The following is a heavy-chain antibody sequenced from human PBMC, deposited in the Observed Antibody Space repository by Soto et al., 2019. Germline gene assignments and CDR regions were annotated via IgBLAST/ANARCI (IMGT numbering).Heavy chain of an antibody. CDR2: INHSGST. CDR1: GGSFSGYY. CDR3: ARGGGSLPSPY. J-gene: IGHJ4*02. D-gene: IGHD3-10*01. V-gene: IGHV4-34*01. Sequence: QVQLQQWGAGLLKPSETLSLTCAVYGGSFSGYYWSWIRQPPGKGLEWIGEINHSGSTNYNPSLKSRVTILVDTSKNQFSLKLSSVTAADTAVYYCARGGGSLPSPYWGQGTLVTVSS.